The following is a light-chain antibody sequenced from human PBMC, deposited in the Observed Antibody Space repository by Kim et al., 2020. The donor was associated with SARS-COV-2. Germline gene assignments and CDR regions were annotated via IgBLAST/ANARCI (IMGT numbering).Light chain of an antibody. CDR3: NSRDSNDNVV. CDR1: SIRSYY. J-gene: IGLJ2*01. CDR2: GKN. Sequence: VALGQTVRITCQGDSIRSYYATLYQPKPGQAPILVIYGKNNRPSGIPDRFSGSSSGNTASLTITGTQAGDEADYYCNSRDSNDNVVFGGGTKLTVL. V-gene: IGLV3-19*01.